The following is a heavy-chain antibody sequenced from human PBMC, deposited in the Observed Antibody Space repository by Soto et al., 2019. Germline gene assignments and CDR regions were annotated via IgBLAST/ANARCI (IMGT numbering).Heavy chain of an antibody. V-gene: IGHV4-59*01. Sequence: PSETLSLTCTVSGGSISSYYWSWIRQPPGKGLEWIGYIYYSGSTNYNPSLKSRVTISVDTSKNQFSLKLSSVTAADTAVYYCARGAAGTKDYYYYGMDVWGQGTTVTVS. CDR1: GGSISSYY. CDR3: ARGAAGTKDYYYYGMDV. CDR2: IYYSGST. J-gene: IGHJ6*02. D-gene: IGHD6-13*01.